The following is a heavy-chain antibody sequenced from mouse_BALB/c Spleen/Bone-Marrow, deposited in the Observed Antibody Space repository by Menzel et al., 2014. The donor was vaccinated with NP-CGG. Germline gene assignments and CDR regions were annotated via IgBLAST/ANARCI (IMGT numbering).Heavy chain of an antibody. Sequence: QVQLQQSGPELVKPGASVKISCKASDYAFSTSWMNWVKQRPGQGLEWIGRIYPGDGDTYYNGKFKGKATQTADKSSSTAYMQLSSLTSVDSAVYFCARSDGYRAMDYWGQGTSVTVSS. CDR3: ARSDGYRAMDY. V-gene: IGHV1-82*01. CDR1: DYAFSTSW. J-gene: IGHJ4*01. D-gene: IGHD2-3*01. CDR2: IYPGDGDT.